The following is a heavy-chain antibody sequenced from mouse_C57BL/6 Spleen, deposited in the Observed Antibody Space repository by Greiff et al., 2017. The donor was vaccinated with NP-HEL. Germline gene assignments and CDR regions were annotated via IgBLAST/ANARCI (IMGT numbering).Heavy chain of an antibody. CDR2: ISDGGSYT. V-gene: IGHV5-4*01. Sequence: EVQGVESGGGLVKPGGSLKLSCAASGFTFSSYAMSWVRQTPEKRLEWVATISDGGSYTYYPDNVKGRFTISRDNAKNNLYLQMSHLKSEDTAMYYCAREGGMDTTVVSYYFDYWGQGTTLTVSS. CDR3: AREGGMDTTVVSYYFDY. CDR1: GFTFSSYA. D-gene: IGHD1-1*01. J-gene: IGHJ2*01.